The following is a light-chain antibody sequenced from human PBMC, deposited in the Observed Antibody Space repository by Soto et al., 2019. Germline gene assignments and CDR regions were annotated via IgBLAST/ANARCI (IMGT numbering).Light chain of an antibody. Sequence: QSALTQPASVSGAPGQSITISCTGNSSDVGGYNYVSWYQQHPGKAPKLMIYEVSNRPSGVSNRFSGSTSGNTASLTISGLQAEDAADYYCSSYTSSSTVVFGGGTKVTVL. V-gene: IGLV2-14*01. CDR3: SSYTSSSTVV. J-gene: IGLJ2*01. CDR2: EVS. CDR1: SSDVGGYNY.